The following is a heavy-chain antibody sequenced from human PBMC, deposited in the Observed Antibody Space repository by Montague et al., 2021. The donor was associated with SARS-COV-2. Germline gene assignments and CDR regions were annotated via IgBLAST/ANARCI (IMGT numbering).Heavy chain of an antibody. D-gene: IGHD4-23*01. Sequence: SETLSLTCTVSGGSFSSYYWTWIRQSPGRGLEWIAEINHKGTTNYNFNPSLRSRVTISVDTSKSQFSLKLSSVTAADTGVYYCARWDPQTLTRLGWRGKSASDXWGQGTLVTVSS. CDR2: INHKGTT. J-gene: IGHJ4*02. CDR3: ARWDPQTLTRLGWRGKSASDX. V-gene: IGHV4-34*01. CDR1: GGSFSSYY.